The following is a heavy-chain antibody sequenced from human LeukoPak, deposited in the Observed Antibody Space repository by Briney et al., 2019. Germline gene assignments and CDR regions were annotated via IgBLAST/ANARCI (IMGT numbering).Heavy chain of an antibody. CDR1: GGSFSGYY. D-gene: IGHD4-17*01. J-gene: IGHJ6*03. CDR2: INHSGST. Sequence: SETLSLTCAVYGGSFSGYYWSWIRQPPGKGLEWIGEINHSGSTNYDPSLKSRVTISVDTSKNQFSLKLSSVTAADTAVYYCAGLFDYGDSHYYYYYMDVWGKGTTVTVSS. V-gene: IGHV4-34*01. CDR3: AGLFDYGDSHYYYYYMDV.